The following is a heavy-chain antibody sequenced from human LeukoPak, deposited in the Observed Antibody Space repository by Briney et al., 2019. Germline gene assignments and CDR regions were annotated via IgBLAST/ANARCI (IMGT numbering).Heavy chain of an antibody. J-gene: IGHJ6*02. Sequence: PGGSLRLSRAASGFTFSSYAMHWVRQAPGKGLEWVAVISYDGSNKYYADSVKGRFTISRDNSKNTLYLQMNSLRAEDTAVYYCASSGSYWYYYYGMDVWGQGTTVTVSS. CDR1: GFTFSSYA. CDR3: ASSGSYWYYYYGMDV. V-gene: IGHV3-30*04. D-gene: IGHD1-26*01. CDR2: ISYDGSNK.